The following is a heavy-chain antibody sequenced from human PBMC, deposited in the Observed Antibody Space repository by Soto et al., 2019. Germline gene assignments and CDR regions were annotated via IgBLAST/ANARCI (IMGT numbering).Heavy chain of an antibody. CDR2: ISYDGINK. CDR3: ANDRYRLVVGAPPFAY. CDR1: GFTFSSYV. Sequence: WGSLRLSCAASGFTFSSYVIHWFRQAPGKGLEWVAVISYDGINKYYSDSVNGRFTISRDNSKNTMYLQMNRLRAEDTAVYYCANDRYRLVVGAPPFAYWGQGTLVSVSS. J-gene: IGHJ4*02. V-gene: IGHV3-30*18. D-gene: IGHD2-15*01.